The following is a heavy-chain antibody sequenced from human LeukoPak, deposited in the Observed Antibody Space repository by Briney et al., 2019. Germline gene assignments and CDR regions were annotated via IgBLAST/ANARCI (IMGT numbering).Heavy chain of an antibody. D-gene: IGHD6-19*01. CDR3: AKAGPLGSSGATYEED. CDR1: GFTFSSYG. J-gene: IGHJ4*02. V-gene: IGHV3-33*06. Sequence: GGSLRLSCAASGFTFSSYGMHWVRQAPGKGLEWVAVIWYDGSNKYYADSVKGRFTISRDNSKNTLYLQMNSLRAEDTAVYYCAKAGPLGSSGATYEEDWGQGTLVTVSS. CDR2: IWYDGSNK.